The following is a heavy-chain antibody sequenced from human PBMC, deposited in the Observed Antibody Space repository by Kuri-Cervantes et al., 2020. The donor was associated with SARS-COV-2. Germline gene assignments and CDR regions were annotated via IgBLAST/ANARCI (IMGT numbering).Heavy chain of an antibody. Sequence: GGSLRLSCAASGFTFSSYWMSWVRQAPGKGLEWVANIKQDGSEKYYADSVKGRFTISRDNAKNSLYLQMNSLRAEDTAVYYCARARMAGPFDYWGQGTLVTVSS. V-gene: IGHV3-7*01. CDR2: IKQDGSEK. J-gene: IGHJ4*02. CDR1: GFTFSSYW. CDR3: ARARMAGPFDY. D-gene: IGHD5-24*01.